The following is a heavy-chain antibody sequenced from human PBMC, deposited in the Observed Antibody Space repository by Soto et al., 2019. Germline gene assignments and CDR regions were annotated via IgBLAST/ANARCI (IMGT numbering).Heavy chain of an antibody. V-gene: IGHV1-69*13. D-gene: IGHD1-26*01. CDR2: IIPIFGTA. CDR1: GGTFSSYA. CDR3: ARVGRVGATYDY. Sequence: SVKVSCKASGGTFSSYAISWVRQAPGQGLEWMGGIIPIFGTANYAQKFQGRVTIIADESTSTAYMELSSLRSEDTAVYYCARVGRVGATYDYWGQGTLVTVSS. J-gene: IGHJ4*02.